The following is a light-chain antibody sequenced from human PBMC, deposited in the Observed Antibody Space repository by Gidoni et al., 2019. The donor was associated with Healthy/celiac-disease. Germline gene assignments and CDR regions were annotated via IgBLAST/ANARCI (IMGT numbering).Light chain of an antibody. Sequence: EIVMTQSPAALSVSPGERATLSCRASQSVSSNLAWYQQKHGQAPRVLIHGASTRATGIPARFSGSGSGTEFTLTISSLQSEDFAVYYCQQYNNWPYTFXQXTKLEIK. CDR1: QSVSSN. CDR2: GAS. CDR3: QQYNNWPYT. J-gene: IGKJ2*01. V-gene: IGKV3-15*01.